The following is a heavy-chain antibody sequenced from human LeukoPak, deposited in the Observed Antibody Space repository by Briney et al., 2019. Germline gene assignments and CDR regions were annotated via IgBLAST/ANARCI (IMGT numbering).Heavy chain of an antibody. CDR3: ARADSSPYYFDY. CDR1: GYTFTSYY. D-gene: IGHD2-2*01. CDR2: INPSGGST. Sequence: GASVKVSCKASGYTFTSYYVHWVRQAPGQGLEWMGIINPSGGSTSYAQKFQGRVTMTRDTSTSTVYMELSSLRSEDTAVYYCARADSSPYYFDYWGQGTLVTGSS. J-gene: IGHJ4*02. V-gene: IGHV1-46*01.